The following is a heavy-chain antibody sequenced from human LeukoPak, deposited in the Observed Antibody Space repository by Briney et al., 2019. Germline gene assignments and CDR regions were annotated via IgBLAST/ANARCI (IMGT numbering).Heavy chain of an antibody. CDR2: IYTSGST. Sequence: ASETLSLTCTVSGGSISSGSYYWSWIRQPAGKGLEWIGRIYTSGSTNYNPSLKSRVTISVDTSKNQFSLKLSSVTVADTAVYYCARSYYYDSSGYLSYFDYWGQGTLVTVSS. CDR1: GGSISSGSYY. J-gene: IGHJ4*02. V-gene: IGHV4-61*02. D-gene: IGHD3-22*01. CDR3: ARSYYYDSSGYLSYFDY.